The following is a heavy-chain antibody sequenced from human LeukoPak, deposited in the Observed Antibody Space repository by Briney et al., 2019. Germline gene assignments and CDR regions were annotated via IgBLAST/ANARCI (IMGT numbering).Heavy chain of an antibody. Sequence: SETLSLTCAVSGYSISSGYYWGWIRQPPGKGLEWIGSIYHSGGTYYNPSLKSRVTISVDTSKNQFSLKLSSVTAADTAVYYCARDRYNQVDYWGQGTLVTVSS. J-gene: IGHJ4*02. CDR1: GYSISSGYY. CDR2: IYHSGGT. D-gene: IGHD5-24*01. CDR3: ARDRYNQVDY. V-gene: IGHV4-38-2*02.